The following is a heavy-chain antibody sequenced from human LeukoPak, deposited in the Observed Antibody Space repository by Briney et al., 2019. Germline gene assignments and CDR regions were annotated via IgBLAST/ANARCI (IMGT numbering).Heavy chain of an antibody. CDR1: GYTFTSYD. CDR2: MNPNSGNT. D-gene: IGHD5-24*01. J-gene: IGHJ4*02. V-gene: IGHV1-8*01. CDR3: ARDLEMATTGIDY. Sequence: ASVKVSCKASGYTFTSYDINWVRQATGQGLEWMGWMNPNSGNTGYAQKFQGRVTMTRDTSISTAYMELSRLRSDDTAVYYCARDLEMATTGIDYWGQGTLVTVSS.